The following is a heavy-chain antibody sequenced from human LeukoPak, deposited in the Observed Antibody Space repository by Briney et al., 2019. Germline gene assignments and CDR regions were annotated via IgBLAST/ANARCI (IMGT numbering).Heavy chain of an antibody. J-gene: IGHJ4*02. D-gene: IGHD3-22*01. CDR1: GYTFTSYG. CDR2: ISPYNRDT. CDR3: ASDSSGYHYFDY. Sequence: ASVKVSCEASGYTFTSYGVNWVRQAPGQGLEWMGWISPYNRDTKSAQKFQGRVTMTRDTSTSTVYMELSSLRSEDTAVYYCASDSSGYHYFDYWGQGTLVTVSS. V-gene: IGHV1-18*01.